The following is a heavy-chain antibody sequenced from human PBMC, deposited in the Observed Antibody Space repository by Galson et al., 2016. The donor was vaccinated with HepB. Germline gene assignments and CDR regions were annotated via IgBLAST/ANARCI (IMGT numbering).Heavy chain of an antibody. V-gene: IGHV3-30-3*01. CDR1: GFTFSSYA. CDR2: ISYDVTNK. Sequence: SLRLSCAASGFTFSSYAMHWVRQAPVKGLEWVAVISYDVTNKYYADSVKGRFTISRDNSKSTLYLQMDSLRAEDTAVYYCARVQFRGLVTVFDYWGQGTLVTVSS. D-gene: IGHD2-21*02. CDR3: ARVQFRGLVTVFDY. J-gene: IGHJ4*02.